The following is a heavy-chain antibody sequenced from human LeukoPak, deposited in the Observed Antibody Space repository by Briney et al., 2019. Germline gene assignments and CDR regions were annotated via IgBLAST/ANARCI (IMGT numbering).Heavy chain of an antibody. Sequence: ASVKVSCKASGYTFTDYYIHWVRQAPGQGLEWMGWINPNSGGSNYAQKFQGRVTLTRDTSISTAYIELSRLRSDDTAIFYCAREWDSSSSGNFPFDIWGQGTMVTVPS. CDR1: GYTFTDYY. J-gene: IGHJ3*02. V-gene: IGHV1-2*02. CDR2: INPNSGGS. CDR3: AREWDSSSSGNFPFDI. D-gene: IGHD6-6*01.